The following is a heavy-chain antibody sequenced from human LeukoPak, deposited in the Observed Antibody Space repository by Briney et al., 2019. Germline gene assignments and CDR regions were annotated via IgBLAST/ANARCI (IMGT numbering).Heavy chain of an antibody. CDR2: IYWDDDR. J-gene: IGHJ3*02. Sequence: SGPTLVKPTQTLTLTCTFSGFSLNTNAVGVGWIRQPPGKALEWLALIYWDDDRRYSPSLKSRLTITKDTSKNQVVLTMTNMDPVDTGTYYCARSYYYDSSGYYYVPDNAFDIWGQGTMVTVSS. D-gene: IGHD3-22*01. CDR3: ARSYYYDSSGYYYVPDNAFDI. CDR1: GFSLNTNAVG. V-gene: IGHV2-5*02.